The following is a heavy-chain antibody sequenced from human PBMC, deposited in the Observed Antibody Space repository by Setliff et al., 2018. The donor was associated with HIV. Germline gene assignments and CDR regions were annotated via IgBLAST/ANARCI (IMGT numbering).Heavy chain of an antibody. D-gene: IGHD3-22*01. CDR1: GFTFSGSA. Sequence: GSLRLSCAASGFTFSGSAMHWVRQASGKGLEWVGRILDKANNYATAYAASVKGRFTISRDDSMNTAYLQMNSLKIEDTAVYYCTRPQYFYDIGGSDYWGQGTLVTVSS. V-gene: IGHV3-73*01. J-gene: IGHJ4*02. CDR2: ILDKANNYAT. CDR3: TRPQYFYDIGGSDY.